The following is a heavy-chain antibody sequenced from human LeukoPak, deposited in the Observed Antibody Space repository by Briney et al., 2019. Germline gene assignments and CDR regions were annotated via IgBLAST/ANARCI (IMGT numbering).Heavy chain of an antibody. CDR2: INPNSGGT. CDR3: ARDDYYNSGRSVDS. V-gene: IGHV1-2*02. J-gene: IGHJ4*02. Sequence: ASVKVSCKASGYTFTGYYIHWVRLAPGQGLEWMGWINPNSGGTSFAQKFQGRVTMTSDTSISTAYLELSRLISDDSAVYYCARDDYYNSGRSVDSWGQGTLVTVSS. CDR1: GYTFTGYY. D-gene: IGHD3-10*01.